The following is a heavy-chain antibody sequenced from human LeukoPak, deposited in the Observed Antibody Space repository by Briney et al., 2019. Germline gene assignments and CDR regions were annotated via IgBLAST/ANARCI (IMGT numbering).Heavy chain of an antibody. CDR2: ISWDGGST. J-gene: IGHJ6*04. V-gene: IGHV3-43D*04. Sequence: RGTPRLSCAASGFTSDDYAMHSVPQSPGQGLEWFSLISWDGGSTYYANSVKGRFTISRDNSKNSLYLQMNSLRAEDTALYYCARAAAGPYYYYYYGVDVWGKGTTVTVSS. CDR3: ARAAAGPYYYYYYGVDV. CDR1: GFTSDDYA. D-gene: IGHD6-13*01.